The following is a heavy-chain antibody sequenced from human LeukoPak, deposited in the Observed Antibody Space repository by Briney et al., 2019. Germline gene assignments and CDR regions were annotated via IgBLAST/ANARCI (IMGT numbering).Heavy chain of an antibody. Sequence: GGSLRLSCAASGFTFSSYAMSWVRQAPGKGLEWVSAISGSGGSTYYADSVKGRFTISRDNSKNTLYLQMDSLRAEDTAVYYCAKDGSSGWSGYWGQGTLVTVSS. J-gene: IGHJ4*02. CDR1: GFTFSSYA. D-gene: IGHD6-19*01. V-gene: IGHV3-23*01. CDR3: AKDGSSGWSGY. CDR2: ISGSGGST.